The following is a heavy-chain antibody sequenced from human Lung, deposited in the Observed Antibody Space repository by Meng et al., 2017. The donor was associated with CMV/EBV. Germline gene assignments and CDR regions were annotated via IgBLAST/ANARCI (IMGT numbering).Heavy chain of an antibody. CDR1: GFTFSAYY. CDR3: ATDPRLLDY. J-gene: IGHJ4*02. Sequence: SXKISCVSSGFTFSAYYLTWMRQAPGTGPQCGSYISGGGDIIKYADSVKGRFTISRDNAKNSLYLQMNSLRAEDTAVYYCATDPRLLDYWGQGTLVTVSS. D-gene: IGHD5-18*01. V-gene: IGHV3-11*01. CDR2: ISGGGDII.